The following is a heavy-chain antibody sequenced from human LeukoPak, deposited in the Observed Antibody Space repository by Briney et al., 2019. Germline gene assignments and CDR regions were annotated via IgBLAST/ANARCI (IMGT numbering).Heavy chain of an antibody. D-gene: IGHD1-26*01. J-gene: IGHJ4*02. CDR3: AGARGSYGGY. CDR2: IYYSGST. CDR1: GGSISSYY. V-gene: IGHV4-59*08. Sequence: PSETLSLTCTGSGGSISSYYWSWIRQPPGKGLEWIGYIYYSGSTNYNPSLKSRVTISVDTSKNQFSLKLSSVTAADTAVYYCAGARGSYGGYWGQGTLVTVSS.